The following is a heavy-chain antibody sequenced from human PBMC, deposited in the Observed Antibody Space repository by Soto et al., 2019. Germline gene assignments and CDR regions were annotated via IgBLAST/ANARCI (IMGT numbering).Heavy chain of an antibody. CDR3: ARELKGYAQIQLWLFDY. CDR2: ISSSSSYI. Sequence: GGSLRLSCAASGFTFSSYSMNWVRQAPGKGLEWVSSISSSSSYIYYADSVKGRFTISRDNAKNSLYLQMNSLRAEDTAVYYCARELKGYAQIQLWLFDYWGQGTLVTVSS. J-gene: IGHJ4*02. D-gene: IGHD5-18*01. V-gene: IGHV3-21*01. CDR1: GFTFSSYS.